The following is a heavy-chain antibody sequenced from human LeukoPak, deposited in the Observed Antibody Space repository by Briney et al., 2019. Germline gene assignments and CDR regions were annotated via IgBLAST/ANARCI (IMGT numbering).Heavy chain of an antibody. CDR1: GFTFSSYW. V-gene: IGHV3-7*03. CDR2: IKQDGSEK. J-gene: IGHJ6*02. CDR3: ARAIAPNYYYYYYGMDV. D-gene: IGHD6-13*01. Sequence: GGSLRLSCATSGFTFSSYWMSWVRRAPGKGLEWVANIKQDGSEKYYVDSVKGRFTISRDNAKNSLYLQMNSLRSEDTAVYYCARAIAPNYYYYYYGMDVWGQGTTVTVSS.